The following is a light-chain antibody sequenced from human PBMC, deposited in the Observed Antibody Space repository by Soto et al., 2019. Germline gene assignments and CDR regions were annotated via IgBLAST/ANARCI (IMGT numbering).Light chain of an antibody. CDR1: QNINSW. V-gene: IGKV1-5*03. Sequence: DIQMPQSPSTLSASVGARVTITCRASQNINSWLAWYQQKPGKAPKLLIYEASTLETGVPSRFSGSGSGTKFTLTISSLQPDDFATYYCQQYYGYLLTVGQGTKVDIK. CDR2: EAS. CDR3: QQYYGYLLT. J-gene: IGKJ1*01.